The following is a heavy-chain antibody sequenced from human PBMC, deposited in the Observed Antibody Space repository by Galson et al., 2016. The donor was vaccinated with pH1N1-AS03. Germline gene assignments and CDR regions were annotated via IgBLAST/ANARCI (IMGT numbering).Heavy chain of an antibody. CDR3: ARDALLSLPGGIDY. V-gene: IGHV3-30*04. Sequence: SLRLSCAVSGFHLNDYAMHWVRQAPGTGLEWMAAVSNDGNNKWYADSVKGRFTISRDDSKNTLYLHVNSVRAEDTAVYYCARDALLSLPGGIDYWGQGTLVAVSS. CDR2: VSNDGNNK. D-gene: IGHD2/OR15-2a*01. J-gene: IGHJ4*02. CDR1: GFHLNDYA.